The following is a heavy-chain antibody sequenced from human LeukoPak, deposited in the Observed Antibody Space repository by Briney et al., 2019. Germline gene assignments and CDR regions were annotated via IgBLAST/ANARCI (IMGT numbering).Heavy chain of an antibody. CDR1: GGSISSYY. CDR3: ASARTTTAPVDY. CDR2: IYTSGST. V-gene: IGHV4-4*07. J-gene: IGHJ4*02. Sequence: SETLSLTCTVSGGSISSYYWSWIRQPAGKGLEWIGRIYTSGSTNYNPSLKSRVTMSVDTSKNQFPLKLSSVTAADTAVYYCASARTTTAPVDYWGQGTLVTVSS. D-gene: IGHD1-1*01.